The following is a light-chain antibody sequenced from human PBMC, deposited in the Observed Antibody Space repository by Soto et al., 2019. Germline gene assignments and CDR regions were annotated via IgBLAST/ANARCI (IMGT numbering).Light chain of an antibody. CDR2: SDN. CDR1: SSNVGGNT. CDR3: ASWDDSLNGPV. V-gene: IGLV1-44*01. J-gene: IGLJ3*02. Sequence: QPVLTQPPSASGTPGQRVTISCSGSSSNVGGNTINWYQHLPGTAPKLLMYSDNQRPSGVPDRFSGSKSGTSASLAISRLQSDDEADYFCASWDDSLNGPVFGGGTKLTVL.